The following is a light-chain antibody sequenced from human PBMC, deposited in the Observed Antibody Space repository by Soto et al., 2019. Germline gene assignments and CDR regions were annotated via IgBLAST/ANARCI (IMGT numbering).Light chain of an antibody. CDR2: DVS. J-gene: IGLJ1*01. Sequence: QSALTQPASVSGSPGQSITISCTGASSDVGGFNYVSWYQQHPGKAPQLMIYDVSYRPSGVSNRFSGSKSGNTASLTISGLQAEDEADYYCSSYTSSSTPCVFGTGTKVTVL. CDR1: SSDVGGFNY. CDR3: SSYTSSSTPCV. V-gene: IGLV2-14*01.